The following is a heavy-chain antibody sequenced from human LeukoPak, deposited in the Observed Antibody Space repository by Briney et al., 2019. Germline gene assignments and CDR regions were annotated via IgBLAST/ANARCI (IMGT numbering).Heavy chain of an antibody. V-gene: IGHV3-33*08. CDR1: GFTFSSYW. CDR2: IWSDGSNK. J-gene: IGHJ4*02. D-gene: IGHD2-2*01. CDR3: ARDRGYCRGTTCYAYYSDS. Sequence: GGSLRLSCAASGFTFSSYWMSWVRQAPGKGLEWVAVIWSDGSNKYYADSVKGRFTISRDNAKNSLYLQMNSLRAEDTAVYYCARDRGYCRGTTCYAYYSDSWGQGTLVTVSS.